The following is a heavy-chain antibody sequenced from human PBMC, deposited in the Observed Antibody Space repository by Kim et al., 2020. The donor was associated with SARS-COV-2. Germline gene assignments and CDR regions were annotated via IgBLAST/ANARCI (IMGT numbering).Heavy chain of an antibody. Sequence: SVKVSCKASGFTFTSSAVQWVRQARGQRLEWIGWIVVGSGNTNYAQKFQERVTITRDMSTSTAYMELSSLRSEDRAVYYCAADLRRYFDWGNYYFDYWGQGTLVTVSS. J-gene: IGHJ4*02. CDR2: IVVGSGNT. D-gene: IGHD3-9*01. V-gene: IGHV1-58*01. CDR3: AADLRRYFDWGNYYFDY. CDR1: GFTFTSSA.